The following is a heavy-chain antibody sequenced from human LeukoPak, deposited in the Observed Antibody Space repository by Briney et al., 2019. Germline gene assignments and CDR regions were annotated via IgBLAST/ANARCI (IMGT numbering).Heavy chain of an antibody. J-gene: IGHJ4*02. CDR3: ARDLVGANTFDY. D-gene: IGHD1-26*01. CDR2: IIPIFGTA. CDR1: GGTFSSYA. Sequence: GSSVKVSCKASGGTFSSYAISWVRQAPGQGLGWMGGIIPIFGTANYAQKFQGRVTITTDESTSTAYMELSSLRSEDTAVYYCARDLVGANTFDYWGQGTLVTVSS. V-gene: IGHV1-69*05.